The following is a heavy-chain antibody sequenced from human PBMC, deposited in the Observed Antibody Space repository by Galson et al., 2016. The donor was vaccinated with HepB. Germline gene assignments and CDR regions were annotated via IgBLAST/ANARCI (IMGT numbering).Heavy chain of an antibody. D-gene: IGHD2-15*01. Sequence: SVKVSCKASGGSFSTYGLSWVRQAPGQGLEWMGGIIPLFRTGNYAQKFQGRLTVTADESTRTSYMELRSLRSEDTAVYYCASIRDCGDDTCYSNDAFVIWGQGTLVTVSS. V-gene: IGHV1-69*13. J-gene: IGHJ3*02. CDR2: IIPLFRTG. CDR3: ASIRDCGDDTCYSNDAFVI. CDR1: GGSFSTYG.